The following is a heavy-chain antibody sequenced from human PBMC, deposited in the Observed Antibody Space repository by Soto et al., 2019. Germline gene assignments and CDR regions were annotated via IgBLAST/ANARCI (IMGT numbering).Heavy chain of an antibody. V-gene: IGHV1-69*02. D-gene: IGHD1-26*01. J-gene: IGHJ4*02. Sequence: QVQLVQSGAEVKKPGSSVKVSCKASGGTFSSYTISWVRQAPGQGLEWMGRIIPILGIANYAQKFQGRVPITGGKSTSKDYMELSTLISEDTGVYYCARSYSGSYSFDYWGQGTLVTVSS. CDR2: IIPILGIA. CDR1: GGTFSSYT. CDR3: ARSYSGSYSFDY.